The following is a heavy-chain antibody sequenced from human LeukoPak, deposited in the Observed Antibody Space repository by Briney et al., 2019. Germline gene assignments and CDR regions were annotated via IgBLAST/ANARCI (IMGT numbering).Heavy chain of an antibody. Sequence: ASVKVSCKASGYTFTSYDINWVRQATGQGLEWMGWMNPNSGNTGYAQKFQGRVTITRNTSISTAYMELSSLRSEDTAVYYCSRVGAGIVGADFEYWGQGTLVTVSS. J-gene: IGHJ4*02. CDR2: MNPNSGNT. D-gene: IGHD1-26*01. CDR1: GYTFTSYD. CDR3: SRVGAGIVGADFEY. V-gene: IGHV1-8*03.